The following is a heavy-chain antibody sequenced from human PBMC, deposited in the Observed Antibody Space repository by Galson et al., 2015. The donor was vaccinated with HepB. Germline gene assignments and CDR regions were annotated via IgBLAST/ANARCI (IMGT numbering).Heavy chain of an antibody. Sequence: SVKVSCKASGYTFTNNAIHWVRQAPGQRLEWMGWINAGNGNTKYSQNFQGRVTITRDTSASTAYMELSSLKSEDTAVYYCARDASGYYGAGDYCGQGTLVTVSS. CDR3: ARDASGYYGAGDY. J-gene: IGHJ4*02. V-gene: IGHV1-3*01. CDR1: GYTFTNNA. D-gene: IGHD3-22*01. CDR2: INAGNGNT.